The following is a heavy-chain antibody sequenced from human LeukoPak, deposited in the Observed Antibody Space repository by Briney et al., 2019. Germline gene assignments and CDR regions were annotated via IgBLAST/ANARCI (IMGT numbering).Heavy chain of an antibody. Sequence: SETLSLTCTVSGGSISSRGYYWSWIRQHPGKGLEWIGYIYYSGSTYYNPSLKSRVTISVDTSKNQFSLKLSSVTAADTAVYYCARRFTFGGEDYFDYWGQGTLVTVSS. V-gene: IGHV4-31*03. CDR1: GGSISSRGYY. D-gene: IGHD3-16*01. J-gene: IGHJ4*02. CDR3: ARRFTFGGEDYFDY. CDR2: IYYSGST.